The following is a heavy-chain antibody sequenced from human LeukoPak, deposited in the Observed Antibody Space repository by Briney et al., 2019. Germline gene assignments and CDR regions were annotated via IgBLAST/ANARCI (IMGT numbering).Heavy chain of an antibody. CDR1: GFTFNSYW. V-gene: IGHV3-7*04. Sequence: GGSLRLSCAASGFTFNSYWMTWVRQAPGKGLEWVASIKQDGSEKYYVDSVKGRFTISRDNAKSSLYLQMNSLRAEDTALYYCARHSPLWGYWGHGTLVTVSS. CDR2: IKQDGSEK. D-gene: IGHD7-27*01. CDR3: ARHSPLWGY. J-gene: IGHJ4*01.